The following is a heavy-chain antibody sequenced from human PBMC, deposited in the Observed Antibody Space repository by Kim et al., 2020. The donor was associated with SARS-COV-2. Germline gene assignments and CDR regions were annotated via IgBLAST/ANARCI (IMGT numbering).Heavy chain of an antibody. CDR2: ISTSSGHT. Sequence: ASVKVSCKASGYTFSNYDISWVRQAPGQGLEWIGWISTSSGHTDYTYRLQGRGTLTTDTSTSTAFLELRSLTSDDSAVYYCARDGLTNGDDYWGQGTLVTVSS. CDR3: ARDGLTNGDDY. CDR1: GYTFSNYD. D-gene: IGHD7-27*01. J-gene: IGHJ4*02. V-gene: IGHV1-18*01.